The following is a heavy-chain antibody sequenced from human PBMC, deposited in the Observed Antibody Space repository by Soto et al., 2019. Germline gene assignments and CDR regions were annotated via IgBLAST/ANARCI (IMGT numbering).Heavy chain of an antibody. D-gene: IGHD3-22*01. CDR1: GFTFSSHS. CDR2: ISIDSSDI. Sequence: GGSLRLSCAASGFTFSSHSMNWVRQAPGKGLEWVSSISIDSSDIFYADSVKGRFTITRDNAKNSLYLQMNSLRAEDTAVYYCASPTYYYDSSGSPDYWGQGTLVTVSS. CDR3: ASPTYYYDSSGSPDY. V-gene: IGHV3-21*04. J-gene: IGHJ4*02.